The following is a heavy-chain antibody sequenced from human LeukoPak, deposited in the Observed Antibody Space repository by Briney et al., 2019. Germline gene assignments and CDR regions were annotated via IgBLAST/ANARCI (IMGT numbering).Heavy chain of an antibody. Sequence: GASVKVSCKASGYTFTSYGISWVRQAPGQGLEWMGWISAYNGNTNYAQKLQGRVTMTTDTSTSTAYMELRRMRSDDTAVYYCARVGTIFGVVIIPTTSPFDYWGQGTLVTVSS. D-gene: IGHD3-3*01. CDR2: ISAYNGNT. CDR3: ARVGTIFGVVIIPTTSPFDY. CDR1: GYTFTSYG. V-gene: IGHV1-18*01. J-gene: IGHJ4*02.